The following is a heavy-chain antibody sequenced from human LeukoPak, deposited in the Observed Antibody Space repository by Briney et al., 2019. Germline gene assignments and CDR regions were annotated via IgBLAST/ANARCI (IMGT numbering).Heavy chain of an antibody. CDR3: ARLTRRSGNYFDY. D-gene: IGHD1-1*01. CDR1: GGSISGGGYS. Sequence: SETLSLTCTVSGGSISGGGYSWSWIRQPPGKGLEWIGYIYHSGSTYYNPSLKSRVTISVDKSKNQFSLELTSVTAADTAVYYCARLTRRSGNYFDYWGQGTLVTVSS. CDR2: IYHSGST. V-gene: IGHV4-30-2*01. J-gene: IGHJ4*02.